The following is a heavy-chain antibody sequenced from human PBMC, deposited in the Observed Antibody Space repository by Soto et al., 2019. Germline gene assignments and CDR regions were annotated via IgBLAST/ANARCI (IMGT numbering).Heavy chain of an antibody. CDR3: ARDLGYCSSTSCYDYYYYYMDV. V-gene: IGHV1-3*01. D-gene: IGHD2-2*01. J-gene: IGHJ6*03. Sequence: ASVKVSCKASGYTFPDYTMHWVRQAPGQRLEWMGWINAVNGNTKYSQKFQGRVTITRDTSASTAYMELSSLRSEDTAVYYCARDLGYCSSTSCYDYYYYYMDVWGKGTTVTVSS. CDR2: INAVNGNT. CDR1: GYTFPDYT.